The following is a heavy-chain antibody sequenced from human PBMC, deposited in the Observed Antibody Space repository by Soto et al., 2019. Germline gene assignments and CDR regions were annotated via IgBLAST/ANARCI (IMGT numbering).Heavy chain of an antibody. D-gene: IGHD4-17*01. CDR1: GFTFSSYW. J-gene: IGHJ6*02. CDR3: AREIYYGDYVYYGMDV. Sequence: EVQLVESGGGLVQPGGSLRLSCAASGFTFSSYWMSWVRQAPGKGLEWVANIKQDGSEKYYVDSVKGRFTISRDNAKNSLYLQMDSVRAEDTAVYYCAREIYYGDYVYYGMDVWGQGTTVTVSS. V-gene: IGHV3-7*03. CDR2: IKQDGSEK.